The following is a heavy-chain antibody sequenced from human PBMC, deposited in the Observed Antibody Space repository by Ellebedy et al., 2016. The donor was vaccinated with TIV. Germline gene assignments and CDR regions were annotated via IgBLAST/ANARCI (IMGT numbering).Heavy chain of an antibody. CDR3: ARGNRGYSYGLGGDWFDP. CDR1: GFTFSSYS. Sequence: GESLKISXAASGFTFSSYSMNWVRQAPGKGLEWVSYISSSSSTIYYADSVKGRFTISRDNAKNSLYLQMNSLRAEDTAVYYCARGNRGYSYGLGGDWFDPWGQGTLVTVSS. CDR2: ISSSSSTI. J-gene: IGHJ5*02. V-gene: IGHV3-48*04. D-gene: IGHD5-18*01.